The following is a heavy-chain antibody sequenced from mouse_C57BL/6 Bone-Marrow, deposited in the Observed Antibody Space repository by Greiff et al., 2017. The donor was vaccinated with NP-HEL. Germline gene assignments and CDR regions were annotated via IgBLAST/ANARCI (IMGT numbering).Heavy chain of an antibody. CDR3: ARDAPLYFDV. V-gene: IGHV5-4*01. CDR1: GFTFSSYA. CDR2: ISDGGSYT. Sequence: DVKLVESGGGLVKPGGSLKLSCAASGFTFSSYAMSWVRQTPEKRLEWVATISDGGSYTYYPDNVKGRFTISRDNAKNNLYLQMSHLKSEDTAMYYCARDAPLYFDVWGTGTTVTVSS. J-gene: IGHJ1*03.